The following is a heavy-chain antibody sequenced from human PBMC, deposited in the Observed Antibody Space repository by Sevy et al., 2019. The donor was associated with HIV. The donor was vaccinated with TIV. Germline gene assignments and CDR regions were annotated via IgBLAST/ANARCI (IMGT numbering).Heavy chain of an antibody. CDR2: MKQDGSEK. CDR1: GFTFSSYW. V-gene: IGHV3-7*01. CDR3: VREGLGGFSYSLDC. Sequence: GGSLILSCAASGFTFSSYWMSWVRQAPGKGLEWVATMKQDGSEKYYVDSVKGRFTISRDNAKHSLYLQMNSLRAEDTAVYYCVREGLGGFSYSLDCWGQGTLVTVSS. J-gene: IGHJ4*02. D-gene: IGHD5-18*01.